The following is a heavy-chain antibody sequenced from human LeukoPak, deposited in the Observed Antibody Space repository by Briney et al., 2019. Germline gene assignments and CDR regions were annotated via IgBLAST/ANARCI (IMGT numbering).Heavy chain of an antibody. CDR3: ASKPGYSGYDSSDY. V-gene: IGHV1-2*02. CDR1: GYTFTGYY. D-gene: IGHD5-12*01. Sequence: ASVKVSCKASGYTFTGYYMHWVRQAPGQGLNWMGWLNPNSGGTNYAQKFQGRVTMTRDTSISTAYMELSRLRSDDTAVYYCASKPGYSGYDSSDYWGQGTLVTVSS. CDR2: LNPNSGGT. J-gene: IGHJ4*02.